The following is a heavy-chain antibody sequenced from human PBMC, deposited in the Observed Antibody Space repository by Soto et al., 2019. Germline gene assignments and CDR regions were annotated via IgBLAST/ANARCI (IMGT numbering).Heavy chain of an antibody. J-gene: IGHJ4*02. Sequence: QVQLVQSGAEVKKPGSSVKVSCKASGGTFSSYTISWVRQAPGQGLEWMGRIIPILGIANYAQKFQGRVTITADKSTITAYMELSSLISEDTAVYYCSRDPPVYLGSWSYYIVDYWGQVTLITVSS. CDR1: GGTFSSYT. D-gene: IGHD3-10*01. CDR2: IIPILGIA. CDR3: SRDPPVYLGSWSYYIVDY. V-gene: IGHV1-69*08.